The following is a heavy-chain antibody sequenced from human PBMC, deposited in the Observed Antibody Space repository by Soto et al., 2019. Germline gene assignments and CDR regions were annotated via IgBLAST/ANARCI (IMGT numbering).Heavy chain of an antibody. V-gene: IGHV4-59*02. J-gene: IGHJ6*02. CDR1: GKSVSTFY. D-gene: IGHD4-4*01. Sequence: SETLSLTCTVSGKSVSTFYWSWIRQPPGKGLERIGHAYYSGSTNYDPSLKSRVTISVDMSKNQVSLRLTSVTAADTAVYYCARGTDYTQIASYHYGMDVWGQGTSVTVSS. CDR2: AYYSGST. CDR3: ARGTDYTQIASYHYGMDV.